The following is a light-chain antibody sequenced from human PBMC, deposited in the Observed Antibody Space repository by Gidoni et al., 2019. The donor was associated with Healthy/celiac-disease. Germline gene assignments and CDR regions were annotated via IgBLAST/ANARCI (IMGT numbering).Light chain of an antibody. J-gene: IGKJ4*01. V-gene: IGKV3D-11*01. CDR2: DAS. Sequence: ELVLNKSPATLALSPGERSTLACRASQGVSSYLAWYQQKPGQAPRLLIYDASNRATGIPARFSGSGPGTDFTLTISSLEPEDFAVYYCQQRSNCPLTFGGGTKVEIK. CDR1: QGVSSY. CDR3: QQRSNCPLT.